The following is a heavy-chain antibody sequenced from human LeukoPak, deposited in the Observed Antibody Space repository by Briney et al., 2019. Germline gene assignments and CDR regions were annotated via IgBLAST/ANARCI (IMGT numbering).Heavy chain of an antibody. J-gene: IGHJ6*02. CDR2: ISAYNGNT. V-gene: IGHV1-18*01. Sequence: GASVKVSCKASGYTFTSYGISWVRQAPGQGLEWMGWISAYNGNTNYAQKLQGRVTMTTDTSTRTAYLELRSLRSDDTAVYYCARDGSGWYSFGYYGMDVWGQGTTVTVSS. CDR3: ARDGSGWYSFGYYGMDV. D-gene: IGHD6-19*01. CDR1: GYTFTSYG.